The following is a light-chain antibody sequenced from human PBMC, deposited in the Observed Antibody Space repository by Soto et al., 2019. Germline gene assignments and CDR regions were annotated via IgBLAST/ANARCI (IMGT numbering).Light chain of an antibody. J-gene: IGLJ1*01. CDR3: ATWDDSLSNYV. CDR2: RNN. V-gene: IGLV1-47*01. CDR1: SSNIGSNY. Sequence: QSVLTQPPSASGTPGQRVTISCSGSSSNIGSNYVYWYQHLTGTAPKLLIYRNNQRPSGVPDRFSGSKSGTSASLAISGIRSEDEADYYCATWDDSLSNYVFGTGTKVTVL.